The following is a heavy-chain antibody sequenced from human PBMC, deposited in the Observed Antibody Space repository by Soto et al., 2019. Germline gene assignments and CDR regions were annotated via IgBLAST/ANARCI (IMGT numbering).Heavy chain of an antibody. CDR3: ARHKGAMVNFDY. Sequence: QVQLQESGPGLVKPSETLSLTCTVSGGSISSYYWSWIRQPPGKGLEWIGYIYYSGSTNYNPSLKSXFTISVDTSKNQFSLKLSSVTAADTAVYYCARHKGAMVNFDYWGQGTLVTVSS. J-gene: IGHJ4*02. CDR2: IYYSGST. D-gene: IGHD5-18*01. CDR1: GGSISSYY. V-gene: IGHV4-59*08.